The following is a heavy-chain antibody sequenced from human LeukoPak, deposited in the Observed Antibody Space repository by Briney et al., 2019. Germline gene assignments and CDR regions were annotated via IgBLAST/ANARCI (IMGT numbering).Heavy chain of an antibody. CDR3: ARGDYVDPEFDY. V-gene: IGHV4-39*01. CDR2: IYYSGST. J-gene: IGHJ4*02. Sequence: PSGTLSLTCTVSGGSISSSSYYSGWVRQPPGGGLGWIGSIYYSGSTYYNPSLKSRVTRSVDTSKNQFSLKLSSVTAADTAVYYCARGDYVDPEFDYWGQGTLVTVSS. D-gene: IGHD4-17*01. CDR1: GGSISSSSYY.